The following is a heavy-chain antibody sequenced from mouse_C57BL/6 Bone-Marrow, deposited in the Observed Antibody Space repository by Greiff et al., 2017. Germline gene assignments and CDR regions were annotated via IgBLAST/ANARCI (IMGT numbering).Heavy chain of an antibody. CDR1: GYTFTDYY. CDR3: ARYDYDGRHYAMDY. D-gene: IGHD2-4*01. J-gene: IGHJ4*01. V-gene: IGHV1-19*01. CDR2: INPYHGGT. Sequence: VQLQQSGPVLVKPGASVKMSCKASGYTFTDYYMNWVKQSHGKSLEWIGVINPYHGGTSYNQEFKGKATLTVDKSSSTAYMELNSLTSEDSAVYYGARYDYDGRHYAMDYWGQGTSVTVSS.